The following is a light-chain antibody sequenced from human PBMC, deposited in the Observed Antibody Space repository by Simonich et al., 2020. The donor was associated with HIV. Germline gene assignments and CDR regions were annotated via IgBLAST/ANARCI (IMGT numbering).Light chain of an antibody. CDR3: QQYNNWPRT. CDR2: GAS. J-gene: IGKJ1*01. V-gene: IGKV3-15*01. CDR1: QSVRSN. Sequence: EIVMTQSPAPLSVSPGERAPLSCRAIQSVRSNLAWFQKKPGQAPRLLLDGASIRATGIPARFSGSGSGTEFTLTISSMQSEDFAVYYCQQYNNWPRTFGQGTKVEIK.